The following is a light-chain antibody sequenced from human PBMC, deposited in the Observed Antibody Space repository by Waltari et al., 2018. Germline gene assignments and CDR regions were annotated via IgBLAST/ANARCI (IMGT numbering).Light chain of an antibody. Sequence: EVVMTQSPATLSLSPGERATLSCRASQSVSSFLAWYQQKPGQAPRLLIYGASTRATGIPARFSGSGSGTEFTLTISSLQSEDFEVYYCQQYNDWPPLTFGGGTKVEIK. CDR3: QQYNDWPPLT. CDR2: GAS. CDR1: QSVSSF. J-gene: IGKJ4*01. V-gene: IGKV3-15*01.